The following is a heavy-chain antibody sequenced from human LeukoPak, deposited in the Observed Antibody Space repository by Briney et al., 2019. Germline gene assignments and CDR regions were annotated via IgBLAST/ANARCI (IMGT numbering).Heavy chain of an antibody. D-gene: IGHD1-1*01. CDR1: GFTFDDYA. CDR2: IRWNSGSI. Sequence: PGGSLRLSCAASGFTFDDYAMHWVRQAPGKGLEWVSGIRWNSGSIGYADSVKGRFTISRDNAKNSLYLQMNSLRAEDTALYYCAKALSRNWTIRIWFDPWGQGTLVTVSS. J-gene: IGHJ5*02. CDR3: AKALSRNWTIRIWFDP. V-gene: IGHV3-9*01.